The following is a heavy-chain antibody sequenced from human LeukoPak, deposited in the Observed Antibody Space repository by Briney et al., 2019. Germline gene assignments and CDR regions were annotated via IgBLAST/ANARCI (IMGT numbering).Heavy chain of an antibody. J-gene: IGHJ5*02. CDR3: AHRFRGPTYYDFWSGYYVYNWFDP. V-gene: IGHV2-5*01. CDR1: GFSLSTSGVG. Sequence: SGPTLVKPTQTLTLTCTFSGFSLSTSGVGVGWIRQPPGKALEWLALIYWNDDKRYSPSLKSRLTITKDTSKNQVVLTMTNMDPVDTATYYCAHRFRGPTYYDFWSGYYVYNWFDPWGQGTLVTVTS. CDR2: IYWNDDK. D-gene: IGHD3-3*01.